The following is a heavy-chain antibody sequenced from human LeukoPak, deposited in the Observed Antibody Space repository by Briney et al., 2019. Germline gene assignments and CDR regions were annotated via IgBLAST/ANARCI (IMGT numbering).Heavy chain of an antibody. CDR3: ARGIYSSGWSTEVFDY. Sequence: GASVKVSCKASGYTFTSYAMHWVRQAPGQRLEWMEWINTGNGNTKYSQEFQGRVTITRDTSASTAYMELSSLRSEDRAVYYCARGIYSSGWSTEVFDYWGQGTLVTVTS. V-gene: IGHV1-3*03. CDR2: INTGNGNT. D-gene: IGHD6-19*01. J-gene: IGHJ4*02. CDR1: GYTFTSYA.